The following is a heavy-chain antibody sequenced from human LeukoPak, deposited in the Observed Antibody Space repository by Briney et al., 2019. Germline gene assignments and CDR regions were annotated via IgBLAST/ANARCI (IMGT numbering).Heavy chain of an antibody. CDR2: IYSGGST. CDR1: GFTVSGNY. D-gene: IGHD1-26*01. V-gene: IGHV3-53*01. J-gene: IGHJ4*02. CDR3: ARVPQYSGSYPGYFDY. Sequence: PGGSLRLSCAASGFTVSGNYMSWVRQAPGKGLEWVSVIYSGGSTYYADSVKGRFTISRDNSKNTLYLQMNSLRAEDTAVYYCARVPQYSGSYPGYFDYWGQGTLVTVSS.